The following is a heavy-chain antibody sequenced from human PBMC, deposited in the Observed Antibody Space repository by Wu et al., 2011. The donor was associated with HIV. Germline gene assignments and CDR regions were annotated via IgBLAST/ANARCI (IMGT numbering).Heavy chain of an antibody. V-gene: IGHV1-69*14. Sequence: QVQLVQSGAEVKKPGSSVKVSCKASGGTFSSYAVSWVRQAPGQGLEWMGGIIPIFGTANYAQKFQGRVTITADKSTSTAYMELRSLRSDDTAVYYCASVRCHVDHCYFPLLGTAFDSLGPRDNRSYRLF. CDR2: IIPIFGTA. J-gene: IGHJ3*01. CDR3: ASVRCHVDHCYFPLLGTAFDS. D-gene: IGHD2-15*01. CDR1: GGTFSSYA.